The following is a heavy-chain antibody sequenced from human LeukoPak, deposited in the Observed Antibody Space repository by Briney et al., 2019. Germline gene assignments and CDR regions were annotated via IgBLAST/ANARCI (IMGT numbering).Heavy chain of an antibody. Sequence: ASVKVSCKASGYTFTSYYMHWVRQAPGQGLEWMGIINPSGGSTSYAQKFQGRVTMTRDTSTSTVYMELSSLRSEDTAVYYCASDSSGYYRDDYWGQGTLVTVSS. V-gene: IGHV1-46*01. CDR1: GYTFTSYY. CDR3: ASDSSGYYRDDY. J-gene: IGHJ4*02. CDR2: INPSGGST. D-gene: IGHD3-22*01.